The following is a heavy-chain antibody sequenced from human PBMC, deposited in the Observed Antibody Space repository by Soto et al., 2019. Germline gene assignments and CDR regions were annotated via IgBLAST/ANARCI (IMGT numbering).Heavy chain of an antibody. CDR3: AKGARTLTTKLPIDY. CDR2: MSANGGSR. D-gene: IGHD4-4*01. Sequence: EVQLLESGGGLVQPGGSLRLSCTASGFTFSTYAMTWVRQPPGEGLEWVSTMSANGGSRYHADSVKGRFTMSRDNSKNMLYLQMDSLRADDTAVYYCAKGARTLTTKLPIDYWGQGTLVTVSS. V-gene: IGHV3-23*01. J-gene: IGHJ4*02. CDR1: GFTFSTYA.